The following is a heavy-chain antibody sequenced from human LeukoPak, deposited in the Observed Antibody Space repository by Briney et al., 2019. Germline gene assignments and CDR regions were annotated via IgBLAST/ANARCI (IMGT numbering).Heavy chain of an antibody. CDR1: GFTFSSYS. CDR3: ARVPSPYYFDY. J-gene: IGHJ4*02. V-gene: IGHV3-21*01. CDR2: ISSSGSYI. Sequence: GGSLRLSCAASGFTFSSYSMNWVRQAPGKGLEWVSSISSSGSYIYYADSVKGRFTISRDNAKNSLYLQMNSLRAEDTAVYYCARVPSPYYFDYWGQGTLVTVSS.